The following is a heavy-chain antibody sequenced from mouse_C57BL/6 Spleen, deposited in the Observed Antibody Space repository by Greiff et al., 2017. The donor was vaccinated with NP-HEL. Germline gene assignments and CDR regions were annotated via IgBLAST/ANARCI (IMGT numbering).Heavy chain of an antibody. V-gene: IGHV1-72*01. CDR2: IDPNSGGT. J-gene: IGHJ3*01. CDR3: ARSDYYGSSPPFAY. D-gene: IGHD1-1*01. CDR1: GYTFTSYW. Sequence: QVQLKQPGAELVKPGASVKLSCKASGYTFTSYWMHWVKQRPGRGLEWIGRIDPNSGGTKYNEKFKSKATLTVDKPSSTAYMQLSSLTSEDSAVYYCARSDYYGSSPPFAYWGQGTLVTVSA.